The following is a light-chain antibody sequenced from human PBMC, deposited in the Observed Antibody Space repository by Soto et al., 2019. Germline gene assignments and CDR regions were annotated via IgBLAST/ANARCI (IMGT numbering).Light chain of an antibody. J-gene: IGKJ1*01. CDR1: QSVSSN. V-gene: IGKV3-15*01. Sequence: VVTQGPAILSVSPGARATLSCRASQSVSSNLAWYQKKHGQAPRLLIYGASTRATGIPARFSGSGSGTELTITISGLESEDFEVYYCQQYKNWPRTFGQGTKVDIK. CDR2: GAS. CDR3: QQYKNWPRT.